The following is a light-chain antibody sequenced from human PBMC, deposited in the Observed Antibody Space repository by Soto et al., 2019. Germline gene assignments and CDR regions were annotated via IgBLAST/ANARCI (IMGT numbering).Light chain of an antibody. V-gene: IGLV2-14*03. J-gene: IGLJ2*01. Sequence: QSALTQPASVSGSPGQTITISCTGTSSDIGGYFFVSWYQQHPGKAPKLMIYDVSNRPSGASGRFSGSKSGNTASLTISGLQAEAEAEYYCSSFASSSVVVFGGGTKLTVL. CDR1: SSDIGGYFF. CDR2: DVS. CDR3: SSFASSSVVV.